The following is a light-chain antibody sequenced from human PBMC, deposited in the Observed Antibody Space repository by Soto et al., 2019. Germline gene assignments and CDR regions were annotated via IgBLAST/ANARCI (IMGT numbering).Light chain of an antibody. CDR3: QQYDNLTYT. Sequence: DIQMTQSPSSLSASVGVRVTITCQASQAISNYLNWYQQKPGKAPKLLIYDESNLETGVPSIFSGSGYLPDLTFTISSQQPKDIATYYCQQYDNLTYTFGQVPKLEIK. CDR1: QAISNY. CDR2: DES. V-gene: IGKV1-33*01. J-gene: IGKJ2*01.